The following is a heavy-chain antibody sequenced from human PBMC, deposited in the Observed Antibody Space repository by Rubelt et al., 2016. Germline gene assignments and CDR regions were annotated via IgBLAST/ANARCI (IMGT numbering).Heavy chain of an antibody. Sequence: QVQLQQWGAGLLKPSETLSLTCAVYGGSFTDYYWTWIRQPPGKGLEWIGEINHSGSTNYNPSLKSRATISVDTSKSQFSLRVNSVTAADTATDDCARDSLTQLKGVPLDSWGQGTPVSVSS. V-gene: IGHV4-34*01. CDR1: GGSFTDYY. CDR2: INHSGST. D-gene: IGHD1-1*01. J-gene: IGHJ4*02. CDR3: ARDSLTQLKGVPLDS.